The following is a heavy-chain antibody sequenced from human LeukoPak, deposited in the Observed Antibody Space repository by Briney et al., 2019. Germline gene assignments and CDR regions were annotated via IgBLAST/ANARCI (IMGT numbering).Heavy chain of an antibody. CDR3: AREYYYDSSGYFLMPLDY. CDR2: FDPEDGET. J-gene: IGHJ4*02. Sequence: ASVKVSCKVSGYTLTELSMHWVRQAPGKGLEWMGGFDPEDGETIYAQKFQGRVTMTTDTSTSTAYMELRSLRSDDTAVYYCAREYYYDSSGYFLMPLDYWGQGTLVTVSS. D-gene: IGHD3-22*01. CDR1: GYTLTELS. V-gene: IGHV1-24*01.